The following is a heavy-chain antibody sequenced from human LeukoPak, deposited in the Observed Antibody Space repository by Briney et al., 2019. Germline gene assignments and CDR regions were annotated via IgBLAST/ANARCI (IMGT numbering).Heavy chain of an antibody. J-gene: IGHJ4*02. Sequence: SVKVSCKASGGTFSSYAISWVRQAPGQGLEWMGGIIPIFGTANYAQKFQGRVTITADKSTSTAYMEPSSLRSEDTAVYYCARATVVSPYFDYWGQGTLVTVSS. CDR2: IIPIFGTA. D-gene: IGHD4-23*01. CDR3: ARATVVSPYFDY. V-gene: IGHV1-69*06. CDR1: GGTFSSYA.